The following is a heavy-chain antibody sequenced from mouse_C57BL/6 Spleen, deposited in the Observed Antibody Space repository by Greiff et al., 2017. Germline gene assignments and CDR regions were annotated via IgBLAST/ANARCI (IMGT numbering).Heavy chain of an antibody. Sequence: VQLQQSGPELVKPGASVKISCKASGYAFSSSWMNWVKQRPGKGLEWIGRIYPGDGDTNYNGKFKGKATLTADKSSSTAYMQLSSLTSEDSAVYFCARGNYYAMDYGGQGTSGTVSS. J-gene: IGHJ4*01. CDR2: IYPGDGDT. V-gene: IGHV1-82*01. CDR1: GYAFSSSW. CDR3: ARGNYYAMDY.